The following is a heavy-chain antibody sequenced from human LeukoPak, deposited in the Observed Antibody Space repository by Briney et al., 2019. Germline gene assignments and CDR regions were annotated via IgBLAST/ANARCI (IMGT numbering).Heavy chain of an antibody. V-gene: IGHV7-4-1*02. CDR3: ARDPGAAVPRYDFDY. Sequence: ASVKVSCKASGYTFTSYAMNWVRQAPGQGLEWMGWINTKTGNPTYAQGFTGRFVFSLDTSVSTAYLQISSLKAEDTAVYYCARDPGAAVPRYDFDYWGQGTLVTVSS. J-gene: IGHJ4*02. CDR1: GYTFTSYA. D-gene: IGHD6-13*01. CDR2: INTKTGNP.